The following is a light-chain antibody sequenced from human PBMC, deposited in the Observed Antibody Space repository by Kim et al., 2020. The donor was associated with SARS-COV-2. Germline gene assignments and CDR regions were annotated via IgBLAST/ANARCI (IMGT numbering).Light chain of an antibody. CDR3: QQYGSSFT. V-gene: IGKV3-20*01. CDR2: GAY. CDR1: QSVSSSY. J-gene: IGKJ5*01. Sequence: LSPGERVTLSCRASQSVSSSYLAWYQQKPGQAPRLLIYGAYTRATGIPDRFSGSGSGTDFTLTISRLEPEDFAVYYCQQYGSSFTFGQGTRLEIK.